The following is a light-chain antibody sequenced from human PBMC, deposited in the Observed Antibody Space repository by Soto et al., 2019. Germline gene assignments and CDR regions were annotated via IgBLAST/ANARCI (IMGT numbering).Light chain of an antibody. CDR2: GAS. CDR1: QSVSSSY. Sequence: EVVLTQSPGTLSLSPGERATLSCRASQSVSSSYLAWYQQKPGQPPRLLILGASSRATGIPDRFSGSGSGTDFTLTINRLEPEDFAVYFCQQYGSSPLTFGAGTKV. J-gene: IGKJ4*01. CDR3: QQYGSSPLT. V-gene: IGKV3-20*01.